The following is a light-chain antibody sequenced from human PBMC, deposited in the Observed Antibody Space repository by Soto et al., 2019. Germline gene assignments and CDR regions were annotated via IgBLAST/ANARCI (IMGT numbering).Light chain of an antibody. J-gene: IGLJ1*01. V-gene: IGLV2-14*01. CDR2: EVS. CDR3: TSFTSSRILYV. CDR1: SSDVGDYDY. Sequence: QSALTQPASVSGSPGQSITISCTVTSSDVGDYDYVSWYQQHPDKAPKLMIYEVSNRPSGVSSRFSGSKSGNTASLTISGLQTEDEADYYCTSFTSSRILYVFGTGTKVTVL.